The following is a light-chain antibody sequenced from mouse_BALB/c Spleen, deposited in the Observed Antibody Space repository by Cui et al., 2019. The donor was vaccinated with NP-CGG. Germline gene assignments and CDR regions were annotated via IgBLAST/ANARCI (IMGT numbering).Light chain of an antibody. CDR3: ALWYSNHWV. J-gene: IGLJ1*01. V-gene: IGLV1*01. CDR2: GTN. CDR1: TGAVTTSNY. Sequence: AVVTQESAPNTTPGETVKLTYRSRTGAVTTSNYANWVQEKPDHLFSGLIGGTNNRAPGVPARFSGSLIGDKAALTITGAQTEDEAIYFCALWYSNHWVFGGGTKLTVL.